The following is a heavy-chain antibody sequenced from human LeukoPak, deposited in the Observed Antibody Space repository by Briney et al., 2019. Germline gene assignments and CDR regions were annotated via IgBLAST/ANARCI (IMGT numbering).Heavy chain of an antibody. J-gene: IGHJ5*02. Sequence: GGSLRLSCAASGFTFSSYGMHWVRQAPGKGLEWVAFIRYDGSNKYYADSVKGRFTISRDNAKNSLYLQMNSLRAEDPAVYYCAKKYSTGLDPWGQGTLVTVSS. V-gene: IGHV3-30*02. CDR3: AKKYSTGLDP. CDR1: GFTFSSYG. D-gene: IGHD1-26*01. CDR2: IRYDGSNK.